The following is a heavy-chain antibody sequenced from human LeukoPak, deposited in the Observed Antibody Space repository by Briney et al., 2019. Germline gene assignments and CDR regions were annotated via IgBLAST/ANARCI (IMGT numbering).Heavy chain of an antibody. CDR1: GGSISSSSYY. V-gene: IGHV4-39*07. CDR3: ARAGGAFDY. J-gene: IGHJ4*02. Sequence: KPSETLSLTCTVSGGSISSSSYYWGWIRQPPGKGLEWIGSIYYSGSTNYNPSLKSRVTISVDTSKNQFSLKLSSVTAADTAVYYCARAGGAFDYWGQGTLVTVSS. D-gene: IGHD3-10*01. CDR2: IYYSGST.